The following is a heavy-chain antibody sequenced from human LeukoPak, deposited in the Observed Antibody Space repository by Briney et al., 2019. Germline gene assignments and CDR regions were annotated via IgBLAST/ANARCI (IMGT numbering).Heavy chain of an antibody. Sequence: GGSLRLSCVASGFTFSSYWMSWVRQAPGKGLEWVSYISSRGSTIYYADSVKGRFTISRDNAKNSLYLQMNSLRAEDTAVYYCAGTGYDIIFDYWGQGTLVTVSS. CDR2: ISSRGSTI. J-gene: IGHJ4*02. V-gene: IGHV3-48*04. D-gene: IGHD3-9*01. CDR1: GFTFSSYW. CDR3: AGTGYDIIFDY.